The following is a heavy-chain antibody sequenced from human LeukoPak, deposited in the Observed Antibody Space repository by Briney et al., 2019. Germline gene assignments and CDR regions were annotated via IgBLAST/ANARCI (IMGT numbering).Heavy chain of an antibody. V-gene: IGHV1-69*05. Sequence: SVKVSCKASGGTFSSYAISWVRQAPGQGLEWMGGIIPIFGTANCAQKFQGRVTVTRNTSISTAYMELSSLRSEDTAVYYCARGHYDFLTGYSFDYWGQGTLVTVSS. CDR2: IIPIFGTA. CDR3: ARGHYDFLTGYSFDY. CDR1: GGTFSSYA. D-gene: IGHD3-9*01. J-gene: IGHJ4*02.